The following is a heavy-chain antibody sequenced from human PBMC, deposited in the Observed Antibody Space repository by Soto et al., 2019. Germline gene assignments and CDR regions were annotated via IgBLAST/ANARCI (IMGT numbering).Heavy chain of an antibody. Sequence: PGGSLRLSCAASGFTFSIYEMIWVRQAPGKGLEWLSYIDTSGETMSHADSVKGRFTISRDNAKNSLYLEMNSLRAEDTAVYYCARESEDLTSNFDYWGQGALVTVSS. CDR1: GFTFSIYE. V-gene: IGHV3-48*03. CDR3: ARESEDLTSNFDY. J-gene: IGHJ4*02. CDR2: IDTSGETM.